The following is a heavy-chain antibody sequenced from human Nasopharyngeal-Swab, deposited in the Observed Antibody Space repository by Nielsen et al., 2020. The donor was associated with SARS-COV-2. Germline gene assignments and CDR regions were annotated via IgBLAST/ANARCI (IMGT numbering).Heavy chain of an antibody. CDR3: ARPIGSIGYDQLAPLS. D-gene: IGHD5-12*01. Sequence: SVKVSCKASGYTFSKYGIHWVRQAPGQGLEWMGWISAYTGNTNYAWKFQGRLTMTTDTSTSTAYMELRSLTSDDTAVYYCARPIGSIGYDQLAPLSWGQGTLVTVSS. J-gene: IGHJ4*02. CDR1: GYTFSKYG. V-gene: IGHV1-18*04. CDR2: ISAYTGNT.